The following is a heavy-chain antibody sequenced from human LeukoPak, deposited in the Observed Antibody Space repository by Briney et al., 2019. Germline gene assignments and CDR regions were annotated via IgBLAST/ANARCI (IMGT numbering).Heavy chain of an antibody. D-gene: IGHD3-22*01. J-gene: IGHJ4*02. V-gene: IGHV1-18*01. CDR3: ARDMRGSYNYGSSAYWAFDY. Sequence: WASVKVSCKAPGYTFTNYGINWVRQAPGQGLEWMGWISVYNGNTNYAQMLQGRVTMTTDTSTSTAYMELRSLTSDDTAVYLCARDMRGSYNYGSSAYWAFDYWGQGTLVTVSS. CDR1: GYTFTNYG. CDR2: ISVYNGNT.